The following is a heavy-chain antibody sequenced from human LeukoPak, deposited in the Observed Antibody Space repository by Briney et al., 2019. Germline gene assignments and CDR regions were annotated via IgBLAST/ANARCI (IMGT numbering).Heavy chain of an antibody. V-gene: IGHV1-69*13. J-gene: IGHJ6*03. Sequence: ASVKVSCKASGGTFSSYDISWVRQPTGQGLEWMGGIIPIFGTANYAQKFQGRVTITADDSTSTAYMELSSMISEDTAVYSCARVQFRLKNYYYMDLWGKGTTVTVSS. D-gene: IGHD3-22*01. CDR3: ARVQFRLKNYYYMDL. CDR1: GGTFSSYD. CDR2: IIPIFGTA.